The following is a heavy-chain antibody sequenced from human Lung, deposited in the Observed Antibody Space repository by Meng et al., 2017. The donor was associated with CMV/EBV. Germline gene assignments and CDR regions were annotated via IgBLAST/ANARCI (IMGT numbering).Heavy chain of an antibody. D-gene: IGHD3-10*01. J-gene: IGHJ1*01. CDR1: GDSITNHNW. CDR2: IPHRGSS. V-gene: IGHV4-4*02. CDR3: LRRSGGSV. Sequence: QVPLRESGPALVKPSETLSLTCAVSGDSITNHNWWAWVRQPPGKGLEWIGEIPHRGSSAYNPSLKSRVSMSIDKSKNQLPLKLTSVTAADTAVYHCLRRSGGSVWGQGTLVTVSS.